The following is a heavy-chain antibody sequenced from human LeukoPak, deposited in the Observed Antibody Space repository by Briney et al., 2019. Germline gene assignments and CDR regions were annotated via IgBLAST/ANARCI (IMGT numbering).Heavy chain of an antibody. CDR2: IYHSGST. Sequence: PSETLSLTFPVTVGSISSGGYYWSWIRQPPGKRLEWIGYIYHSGSTYYNPSLKSRVTISVDRSKNQFSLKLSSVTAADTAVYYCASSPLDYFDYWGQGTLVTVSS. J-gene: IGHJ4*02. CDR3: ASSPLDYFDY. V-gene: IGHV4-30-2*01. CDR1: VGSISSGGYY.